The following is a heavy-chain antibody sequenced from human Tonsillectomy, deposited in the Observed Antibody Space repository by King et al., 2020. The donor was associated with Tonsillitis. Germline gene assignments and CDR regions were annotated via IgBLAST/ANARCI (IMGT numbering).Heavy chain of an antibody. CDR1: GFTFSSYA. J-gene: IGHJ6*02. D-gene: IGHD2/OR15-2a*01. CDR3: ARGMVLPPNGMDV. CDR2: ISYDGSNK. V-gene: IGHV3-30*04. Sequence: HVQLVESGGGVVQPGRSLRLSCAASGFTFSSYAMHWVRQAPGKGLEWVAVISYDGSNKYYADSVKGRFTISRDNSKNTLYLQMNSLRAEDTAVYYCARGMVLPPNGMDVWGQGTTVTVSS.